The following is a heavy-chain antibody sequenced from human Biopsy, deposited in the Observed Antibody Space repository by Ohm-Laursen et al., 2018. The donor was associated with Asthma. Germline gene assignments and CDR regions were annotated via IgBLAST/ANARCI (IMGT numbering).Heavy chain of an antibody. D-gene: IGHD2-15*01. V-gene: IGHV4-59*01. CDR3: AGFCSGGNCPDH. CDR2: IHYSGST. CDR1: GGSISNYY. J-gene: IGHJ4*02. Sequence: GTLSLTCPVSGGSISNYYWSWIRQPPGKGLEWIGNIHYSGSTYSNPSLKSRVTISVDTSKKQISLRLSSVIAADTAVYYCAGFCSGGNCPDHWGQGTLVTVSS.